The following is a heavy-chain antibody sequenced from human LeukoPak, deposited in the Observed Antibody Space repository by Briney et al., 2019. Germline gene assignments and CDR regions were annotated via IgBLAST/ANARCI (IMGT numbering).Heavy chain of an antibody. CDR3: ARAGYSSSWYYFDY. CDR2: ISSSGSTI. D-gene: IGHD6-13*01. Sequence: GGSLRLSCAASGFTFSDYYMSWIRQAPGMGLEWVSYISSSGSTIYYADSVKGRFTISRDNAKNSLYLQMNSLRAEDTAVYYCARAGYSSSWYYFDYWGQGTLVTVSS. CDR1: GFTFSDYY. V-gene: IGHV3-11*01. J-gene: IGHJ4*02.